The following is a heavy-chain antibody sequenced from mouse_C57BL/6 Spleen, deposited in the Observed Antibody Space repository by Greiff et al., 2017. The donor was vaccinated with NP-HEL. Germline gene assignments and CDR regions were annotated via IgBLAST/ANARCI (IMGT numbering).Heavy chain of an antibody. V-gene: IGHV5-9-1*02. CDR2: ISSGGDYI. Sequence: DVMLVESGEGLVKPGGSLKLSCAASGFTFSSYAMSWVRQTPEKRLEWVAYISSGGDYIYYADTVKGRFTISRDNARNTLYLQMSSLKSEDTAMYYCTSPIYYYGSSYGYYYAMDYWGQGTSVTVSS. CDR3: TSPIYYYGSSYGYYYAMDY. J-gene: IGHJ4*01. D-gene: IGHD1-1*01. CDR1: GFTFSSYA.